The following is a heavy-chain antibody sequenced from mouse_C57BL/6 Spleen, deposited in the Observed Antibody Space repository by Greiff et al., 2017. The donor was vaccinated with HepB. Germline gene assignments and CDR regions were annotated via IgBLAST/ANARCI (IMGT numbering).Heavy chain of an antibody. Sequence: EVKVVESGGGLVQPGGSLKLSCAASGFTFSDYYMYWVRQTPEKRLEWVAYISNGGGSTYYPDTVKGRFTISRDNAKNTLYLQMSRLKSEDTAMYYCARRGNGSSFDYWGQGTTLTVSS. V-gene: IGHV5-12*01. J-gene: IGHJ2*01. D-gene: IGHD1-1*01. CDR1: GFTFSDYY. CDR2: ISNGGGST. CDR3: ARRGNGSSFDY.